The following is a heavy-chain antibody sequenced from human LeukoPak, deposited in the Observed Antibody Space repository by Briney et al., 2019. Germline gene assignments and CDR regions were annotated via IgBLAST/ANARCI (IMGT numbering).Heavy chain of an antibody. J-gene: IGHJ4*02. CDR1: GFTFSSYA. Sequence: SGGSLRLSCAASGFTFSSYAMSWVRQAPGKGLEWVSAISGSGGSTYYADSVKGRFTISRDNSKNTLYLQMNSLRAEDTAVYYCAKDVEYCSSTSCYDYWGQGTLVTVSS. CDR3: AKDVEYCSSTSCYDY. D-gene: IGHD2-2*01. V-gene: IGHV3-23*01. CDR2: ISGSGGST.